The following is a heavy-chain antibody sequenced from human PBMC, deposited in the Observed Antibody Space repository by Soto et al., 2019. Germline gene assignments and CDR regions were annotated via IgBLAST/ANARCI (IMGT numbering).Heavy chain of an antibody. D-gene: IGHD3-10*01. Sequence: ASVKVSCKASGYTFTGYYMHWVRQAPGQGLEWMGWTNPNSGGTNYAQKFQGWVTMTRDTSISTAYMELSRLRSDDTAVYYCARGQPITMVRGVMGYWGQGTLVTVSS. CDR3: ARGQPITMVRGVMGY. CDR1: GYTFTGYY. CDR2: TNPNSGGT. J-gene: IGHJ4*02. V-gene: IGHV1-2*04.